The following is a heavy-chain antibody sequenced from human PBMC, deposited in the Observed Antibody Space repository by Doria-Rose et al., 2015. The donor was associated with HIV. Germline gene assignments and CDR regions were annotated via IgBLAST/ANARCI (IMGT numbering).Heavy chain of an antibody. D-gene: IGHD6-13*01. Sequence: TLKESGPVLVKPTETLTLTCTVSGVSLSSPGMGVSWIRQPSGKALEWLANIFSDDERSYKTSLKSRLTIARGTSKSQVVLTMTDMDPVDTATYYCARIKSSRWYHKYYFDFWGQGTLVIVSA. V-gene: IGHV2-26*01. CDR3: ARIKSSRWYHKYYFDF. CDR1: GVSLSSPGMG. J-gene: IGHJ4*02. CDR2: IFSDDER.